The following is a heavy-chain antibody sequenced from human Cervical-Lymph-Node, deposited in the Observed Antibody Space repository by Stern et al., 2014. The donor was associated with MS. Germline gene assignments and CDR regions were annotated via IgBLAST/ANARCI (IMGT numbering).Heavy chain of an antibody. D-gene: IGHD6-19*01. CDR1: GYTFTNYH. CDR2: ITPYSGDT. V-gene: IGHV1-2*06. J-gene: IGHJ4*02. Sequence: MQLVESGAEVKKPGASMKVSCRASGYTFTNYHMHWVRQAPGQGLEWMGRITPYSGDTYYAQKFEGRVTMTRDTSISTAYMELSSLNSDDTAVYYCTREPGGGWTIAYWGQGTLLTVSS. CDR3: TREPGGGWTIAY.